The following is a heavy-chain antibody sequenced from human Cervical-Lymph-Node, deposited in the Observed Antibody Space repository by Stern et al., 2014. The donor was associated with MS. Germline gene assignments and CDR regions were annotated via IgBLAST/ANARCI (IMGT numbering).Heavy chain of an antibody. D-gene: IGHD3-22*01. CDR3: ARQFNYYDSSGYYYCSFDL. CDR2: IVTAGDT. V-gene: IGHV3-13*01. CDR1: GFTFSSYD. J-gene: IGHJ3*01. Sequence: EMQMVESGGGLVQPGGSLRLSCAASGFTFSSYDMHWVRQATGKGMEWVSVIVTAGDTYYPGSVKSGLTIYRDNAKNYLDRKMTSLRAGDTAMYYCARQFNYYDSSGYYYCSFDLCGQGTMVTVSS.